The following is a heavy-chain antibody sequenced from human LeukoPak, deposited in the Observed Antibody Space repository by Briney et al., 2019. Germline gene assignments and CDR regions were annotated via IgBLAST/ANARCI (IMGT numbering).Heavy chain of an antibody. CDR3: VGHSSSAPI. J-gene: IGHJ3*02. CDR2: IYYTGST. CDR1: GVAINYYY. V-gene: IGHV4-59*08. Sequence: SETLSLTCTVSGVAINYYYWNWIRQPPGKGLEWMGYIYYTGSTSYHPSLMSRVTMSLDTSKKQFSLHLTSVTAADTAVYYCVGHSSSAPIWGHGTVVTDSS. D-gene: IGHD6-13*01.